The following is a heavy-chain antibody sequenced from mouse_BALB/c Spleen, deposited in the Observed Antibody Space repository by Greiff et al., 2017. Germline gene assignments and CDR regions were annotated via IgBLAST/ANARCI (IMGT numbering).Heavy chain of an antibody. CDR3: ARSSYHYGSSHYFDY. V-gene: IGHV14-3*02. Sequence: EVQLQQSGAELVKPGASVKLSCTASGFNIKDTYMHWVKQRPEQGLEWIGRIDPANGNTKYDPKFQGKATITADTSSNTAYLQLSRLTSEDTAVYYCARSSYHYGSSHYFDYWGQGTTLTVSS. J-gene: IGHJ2*01. CDR2: IDPANGNT. CDR1: GFNIKDTY. D-gene: IGHD1-1*01.